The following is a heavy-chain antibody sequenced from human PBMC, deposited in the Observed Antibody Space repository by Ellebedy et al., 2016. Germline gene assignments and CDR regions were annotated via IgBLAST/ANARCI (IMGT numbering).Heavy chain of an antibody. D-gene: IGHD1-1*01. Sequence: GESLKISCAASGFTFDDYAMDWVRQVPGKGLEWVSLITWNGDSTYYIDSVKGRFTISRDNSRNSLYLQMNSLRSEDTALYYCAKDKRIGAPDNYFDYWGPGTLVTVSS. CDR3: AKDKRIGAPDNYFDY. CDR2: ITWNGDST. J-gene: IGHJ4*02. V-gene: IGHV3-43D*03. CDR1: GFTFDDYA.